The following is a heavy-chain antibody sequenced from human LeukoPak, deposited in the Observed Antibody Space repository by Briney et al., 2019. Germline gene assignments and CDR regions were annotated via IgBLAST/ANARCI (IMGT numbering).Heavy chain of an antibody. Sequence: QPAGSLRLSCAASGFTFSSYWMSWVRQAPGKGLEWVANIKKDGSEKYYVDSVKGRFTISRDNAKTSLYLQMNSLRAEDTALYYCARAIIGYCSGGSCYEIFPFDYWGQGTLVTVSS. J-gene: IGHJ4*02. CDR2: IKKDGSEK. CDR3: ARAIIGYCSGGSCYEIFPFDY. D-gene: IGHD2-15*01. V-gene: IGHV3-7*03. CDR1: GFTFSSYW.